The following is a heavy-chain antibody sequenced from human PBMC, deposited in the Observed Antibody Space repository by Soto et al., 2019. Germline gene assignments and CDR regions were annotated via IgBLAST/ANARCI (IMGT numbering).Heavy chain of an antibody. CDR3: ARDYYDSSGHQRFDC. CDR1: GGSISSSNW. V-gene: IGHV4-4*02. Sequence: SETLSLTCAVSGGSISSSNWWRWVRQPPGKGLEWIGEIYYSGSTNYNPSLKSRVTISVDKSKHQFSLKLTSVTAADTAVYYCARDYYDSSGHQRFDCWGQGTLVTVSS. D-gene: IGHD3-22*01. CDR2: IYYSGST. J-gene: IGHJ4*02.